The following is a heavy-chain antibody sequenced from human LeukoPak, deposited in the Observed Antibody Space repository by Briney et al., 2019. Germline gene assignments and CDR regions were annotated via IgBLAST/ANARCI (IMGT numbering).Heavy chain of an antibody. Sequence: PSQTLSLTCTVSGGSISSGGYYWSWIRQHPGKGLEWIGYIYYSGSTYYNPSVKSRVTISVDTSKNQFSLKLSSVTAADTAVYYCARGELLNDSFDYWGQGTLVTVSS. CDR1: GGSISSGGYY. CDR3: ARGELLNDSFDY. J-gene: IGHJ4*02. D-gene: IGHD1-1*01. V-gene: IGHV4-31*03. CDR2: IYYSGST.